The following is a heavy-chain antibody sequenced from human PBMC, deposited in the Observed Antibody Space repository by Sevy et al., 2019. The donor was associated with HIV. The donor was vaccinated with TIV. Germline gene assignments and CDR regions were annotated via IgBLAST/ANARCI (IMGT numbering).Heavy chain of an antibody. CDR1: GGTFSSYA. D-gene: IGHD2-2*01. V-gene: IGHV1-69*13. J-gene: IGHJ6*02. CDR3: AAALKGYCSSTSCYYGMDV. CDR2: IIPIFGTA. Sequence: ASVKVSCKASGGTFSSYAISWVRQAPGQGLEWMAGIIPIFGTANYAQKFQGRVTITADESTSTAYMELSSLRSEDTAVYYCAAALKGYCSSTSCYYGMDVWGQGTTVTVSS.